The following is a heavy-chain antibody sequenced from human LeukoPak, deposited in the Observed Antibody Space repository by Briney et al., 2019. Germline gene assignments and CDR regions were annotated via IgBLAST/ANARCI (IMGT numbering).Heavy chain of an antibody. CDR1: GDSISSSSYY. CDR2: IYYSGST. CDR3: EEAFDI. V-gene: IGHV4-39*01. J-gene: IGHJ3*02. Sequence: SETLSLTCTVSGDSISSSSYYWVWIRQPPGKGLEWIGNIYYSGSTYYNPSLKSRVTISVDTSKNQFSLKLSSVTAADTAVYYCEEAFDIWGQGTMVTVSS.